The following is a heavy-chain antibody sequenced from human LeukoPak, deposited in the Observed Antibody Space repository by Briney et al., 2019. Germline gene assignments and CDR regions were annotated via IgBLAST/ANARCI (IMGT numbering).Heavy chain of an antibody. CDR1: GDSINSAEHF. V-gene: IGHV4-61*08. CDR2: IYYSGST. CDR3: AREHYTSGWYIRD. D-gene: IGHD6-19*01. Sequence: SQTLSLTCTVSGDSINSAEHFWGWIRQTPGKGLEWIGYIYYSGSTNYNPSLKSRVTISIDTSKIQFSLKLTSVTAADTAVYYCAREHYTSGWYIRDWGQGTLVTVSS. J-gene: IGHJ4*02.